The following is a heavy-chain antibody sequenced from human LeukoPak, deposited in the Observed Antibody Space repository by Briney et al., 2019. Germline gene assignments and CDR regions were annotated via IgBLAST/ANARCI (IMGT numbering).Heavy chain of an antibody. CDR3: ARVGAMTTVPYYFDY. D-gene: IGHD4-17*01. CDR1: GYTFTSYG. CDR2: ISAHNGNT. Sequence: GASVKVSCKASGYTFTSYGISWVRQAPGQGLEWMGWISAHNGNTNYAQKLQGRVTMTTDTSTSTAYMELRSLRSDDTAVYYCARVGAMTTVPYYFDYWGQGTLVTVSS. J-gene: IGHJ4*02. V-gene: IGHV1-18*01.